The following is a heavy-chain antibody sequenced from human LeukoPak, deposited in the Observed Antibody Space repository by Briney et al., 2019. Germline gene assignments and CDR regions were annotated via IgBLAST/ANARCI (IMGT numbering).Heavy chain of an antibody. CDR3: ARHAAGVRAERWFDP. D-gene: IGHD2-8*01. CDR2: IYSGGNT. CDR1: GGSISSTTYY. J-gene: IGHJ5*02. V-gene: IGHV4-39*01. Sequence: SETLSLTCTVSGGSISSTTYYWAWVRQPPGKGLEWIGSIYSGGNTYYNPSLKSRVTISVDTSKNQFSLKLSSVTAADTAVYYCARHAAGVRAERWFDPWGQGTLVTVSS.